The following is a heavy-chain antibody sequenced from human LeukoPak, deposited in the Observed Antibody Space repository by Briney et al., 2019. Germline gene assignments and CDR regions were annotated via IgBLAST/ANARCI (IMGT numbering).Heavy chain of an antibody. V-gene: IGHV4-34*01. Sequence: SETLSLTCAVYGGSFSGYYWSWIRQPPGKGLEWIGEINHSGSTNYNPSLKSRLTISVDASKNQFSLKLSSVTAADTAVYYCARGGAHYVWGSYRYVGFDYWGQGTLVTVSS. CDR3: ARGGAHYVWGSYRYVGFDY. D-gene: IGHD3-16*02. CDR2: INHSGST. J-gene: IGHJ4*02. CDR1: GGSFSGYY.